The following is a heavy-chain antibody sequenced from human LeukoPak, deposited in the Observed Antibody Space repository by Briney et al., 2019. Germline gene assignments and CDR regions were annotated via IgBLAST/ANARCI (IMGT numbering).Heavy chain of an antibody. V-gene: IGHV3-49*04. CDR2: IRSKAYGGTT. CDR1: GFTFGDYA. CDR3: TRGPDYYYYNGMDV. Sequence: GGSLRLSCTASGFTFGDYAMSWVRQAPGKGLEWVGFIRSKAYGGTTEYAASVKGRFTISRDDSKSIAYLQMNSLKTEDTAVYYCTRGPDYYYYNGMDVWGKGTTVTVSS. J-gene: IGHJ6*04.